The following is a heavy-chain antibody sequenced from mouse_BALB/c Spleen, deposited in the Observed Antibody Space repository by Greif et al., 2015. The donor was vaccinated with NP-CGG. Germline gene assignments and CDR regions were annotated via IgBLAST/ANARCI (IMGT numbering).Heavy chain of an antibody. D-gene: IGHD2-4*01. CDR1: GFTFSSYW. J-gene: IGHJ2*01. CDR2: IRLKSDNYAT. V-gene: IGHV6-6*02. CDR3: TRMIAYFDY. Sequence: EVKLVESGGGLVQPGGSMKLSCVASGFTFSSYWMSWVRQSPEKGLEWVAEIRLKSDNYATHYAESVKGKFTISRDDSKSRLYLQMNSLRAEDTGIYYCTRMIAYFDYWGQGTTLTVSS.